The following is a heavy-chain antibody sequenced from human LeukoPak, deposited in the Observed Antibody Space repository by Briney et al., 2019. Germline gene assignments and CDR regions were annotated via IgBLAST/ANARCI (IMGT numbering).Heavy chain of an antibody. CDR2: INPNSGGT. V-gene: IGHV1-2*02. J-gene: IGHJ3*02. Sequence: ASVKVSCKASGYTFIDYYLHWVRQAPGQGLEWIGWINPNSGGTMSAQKFQGRVTMTRDTSISTAYMELSRLRSDDMAVYYCARSDGYDSSGYYYFEPLDTWGQGTVVTVSS. CDR1: GYTFIDYY. D-gene: IGHD3-22*01. CDR3: ARSDGYDSSGYYYFEPLDT.